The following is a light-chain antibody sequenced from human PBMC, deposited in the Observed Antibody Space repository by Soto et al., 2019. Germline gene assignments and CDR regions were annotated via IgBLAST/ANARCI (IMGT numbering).Light chain of an antibody. CDR3: CSYAGSSTRV. CDR2: DVT. J-gene: IGLJ1*01. V-gene: IGLV2-11*01. CDR1: SSDVGGYKY. Sequence: QSALTQPRSVSGSPGQSVTISCTGTSSDVGGYKYVSWYQQHPDKAPKLVIYDVTKRPSGVPDRFSGSTSGNTASLTISGLQAKDEGDYHCCSYAGSSTRVFGTGTKLTVL.